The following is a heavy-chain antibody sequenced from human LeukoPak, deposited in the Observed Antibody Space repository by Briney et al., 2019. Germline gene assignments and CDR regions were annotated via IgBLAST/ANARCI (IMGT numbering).Heavy chain of an antibody. V-gene: IGHV4-59*12. J-gene: IGHJ4*02. CDR3: ARAYTTGWYDDY. CDR1: GGSISGYY. Sequence: SETLSLTCTVPGGSISGYYWSWIRQPPGRGLEWIGYIYYTGSTNYNPSLKSRVTISVDTSKNQFSLKLSSVTAADTAVYYCARAYTTGWYDDYWGQGTLVTVSS. D-gene: IGHD6-19*01. CDR2: IYYTGST.